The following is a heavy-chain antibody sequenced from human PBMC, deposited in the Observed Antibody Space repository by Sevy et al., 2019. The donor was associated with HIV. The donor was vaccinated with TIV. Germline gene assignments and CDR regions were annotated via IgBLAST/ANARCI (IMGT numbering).Heavy chain of an antibody. J-gene: IGHJ3*02. CDR3: ARGGRQQLVTVRGQNGHAFDI. CDR2: ISYDGSNK. D-gene: IGHD6-13*01. V-gene: IGHV3-30-3*01. Sequence: GGSLRLSCAASGFTFSSYAMHWVRQAPGKGLEWVAVISYDGSNKYYADSVKGRFTSPRDNSKNKLYLQMNSLRAEDTVVYYCARGGRQQLVTVRGQNGHAFDIWGQGTMVTVSS. CDR1: GFTFSSYA.